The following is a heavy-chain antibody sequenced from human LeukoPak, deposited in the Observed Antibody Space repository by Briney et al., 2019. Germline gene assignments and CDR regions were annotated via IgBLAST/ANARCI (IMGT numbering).Heavy chain of an antibody. CDR3: ARGPGGDGYNPFDY. V-gene: IGHV1-8*01. CDR2: MNPNSGNT. CDR1: GYTFTSYD. D-gene: IGHD5-24*01. Sequence: ASVTVSCKASGYTFTSYDINWVRQAPGQGLEWMGWMNPNSGNTGNAQKFQGRVTMTRNTSISTAYMELSSLRSEDTAVYYCARGPGGDGYNPFDYWGQGTLVTVSS. J-gene: IGHJ4*02.